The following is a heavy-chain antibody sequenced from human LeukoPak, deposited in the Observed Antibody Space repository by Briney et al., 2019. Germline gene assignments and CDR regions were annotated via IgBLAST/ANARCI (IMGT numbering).Heavy chain of an antibody. V-gene: IGHV5-51*01. J-gene: IGHJ3*02. CDR3: ARHMYSGSYFGLGDAFDI. CDR1: GYSITCYC. D-gene: IGHD1-26*01. CDR2: NYPGDSDT. Sequence: GASLEISSTCSGYSITCYCNGWVRQTPGKGLGMMGINYPGDSDTRYSPSFQGQVTISADKSISTAYLQWSSLKASDTAMYYCARHMYSGSYFGLGDAFDIWGQGTMVTVSS.